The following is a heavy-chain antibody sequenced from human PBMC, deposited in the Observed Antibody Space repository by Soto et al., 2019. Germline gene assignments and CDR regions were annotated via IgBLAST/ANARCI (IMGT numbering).Heavy chain of an antibody. J-gene: IGHJ4*02. V-gene: IGHV3-33*01. D-gene: IGHD3-10*01. CDR1: GFTFSSYD. Sequence: QVQLVESGGGVVQPGRSLRLSCVASGFTFSSYDMHWVRQAPGKGLEWVSSIRNDGCHIYYADSVRGRFAISRDNSKNTLFLQMDSLGAEDTAVYYCARHGVGATGFGGYLDDWGQGALVTVSS. CDR3: ARHGVGATGFGGYLDD. CDR2: IRNDGCHI.